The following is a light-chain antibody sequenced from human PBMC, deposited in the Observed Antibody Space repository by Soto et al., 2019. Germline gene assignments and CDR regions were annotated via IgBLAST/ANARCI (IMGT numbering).Light chain of an antibody. CDR1: QSVSSSY. V-gene: IGKV3-20*01. CDR3: QQYGSPWT. J-gene: IGKJ1*01. Sequence: EIVLTQSPGTLSLSPGERATLSCRASQSVSSSYLAWYQQKPGQAPRLLLYGASSRATGIPDRFSGSGSGTDFTLTISGMEPEDFAVYYCQQYGSPWTFGQGTKVEIK. CDR2: GAS.